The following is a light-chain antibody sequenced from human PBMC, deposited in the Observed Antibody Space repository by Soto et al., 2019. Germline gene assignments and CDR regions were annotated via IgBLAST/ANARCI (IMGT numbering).Light chain of an antibody. J-gene: IGLJ1*01. CDR3: SSYTSSSTYSV. Sequence: QSALTQPASVSGSPGQSITISCTGTSSDVGGYNYVSWYQQHPGKAPKLMIYDVSNRPSGVSNRFSGSKSGNTASLTISGLQAEDDADYYCSSYTSSSTYSVFGAGTKVTVL. CDR1: SSDVGGYNY. CDR2: DVS. V-gene: IGLV2-14*01.